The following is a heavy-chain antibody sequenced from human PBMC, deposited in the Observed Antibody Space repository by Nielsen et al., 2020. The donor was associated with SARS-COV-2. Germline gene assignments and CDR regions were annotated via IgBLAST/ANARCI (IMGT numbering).Heavy chain of an antibody. CDR1: GFTFSDYY. CDR3: ARDKVINYARAPYYFDY. CDR2: ISSSSSYT. Sequence: GESLKISCAASGFTFSDYYMSWIRQAPGKGLEWVSYISSSSSYTNYADSVKGRFTISRDNAKNSLYLQMNSLRAEDTAVYYCARDKVINYARAPYYFDYWGQGTLVTVSS. J-gene: IGHJ4*02. V-gene: IGHV3-11*06. D-gene: IGHD4-11*01.